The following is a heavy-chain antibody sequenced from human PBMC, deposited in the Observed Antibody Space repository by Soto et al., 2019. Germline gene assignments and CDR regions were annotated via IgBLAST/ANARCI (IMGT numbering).Heavy chain of an antibody. CDR3: ARSRGTVTPYYYCGMDV. V-gene: IGHV1-3*01. CDR2: INAGNGNT. D-gene: IGHD4-17*01. J-gene: IGHJ6*02. Sequence: QVQLVQSGAEVKKPGASVKGSCKASGYTCTSYAMHWVRQAPGQRLEWMGWINAGNGNTKYSQKFQGRVTITRDTSASTAYRELSSLRSEDTAVYYCARSRGTVTPYYYCGMDVWGQGTTNTVS. CDR1: GYTCTSYA.